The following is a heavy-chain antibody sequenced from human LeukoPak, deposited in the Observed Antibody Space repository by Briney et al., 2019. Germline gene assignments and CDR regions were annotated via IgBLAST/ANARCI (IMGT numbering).Heavy chain of an antibody. J-gene: IGHJ3*02. CDR2: IYDIGTT. CDR3: ARTRAFDI. V-gene: IGHV4-59*01. Sequence: PSETLSLTCTVSGGSITRFYWSWIRQPPGKGLEWIGYIYDIGTTNYNPSLKTRVTMSVDTSNNQFSLKLSSVTAADTAVYYCARTRAFDIWGQGTMVTVSS. CDR1: GGSITRFY.